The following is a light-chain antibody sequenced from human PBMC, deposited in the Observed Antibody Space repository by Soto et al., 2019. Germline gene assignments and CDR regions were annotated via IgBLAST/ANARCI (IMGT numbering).Light chain of an antibody. J-gene: IGLJ2*01. CDR1: SSDVGGYNY. Sequence: QSALTQPASVSGSPGQSIAISCTGTSSDVGGYNYVSWYQQHPGKAPQLMIYDVSNRPSGVSTRFSGSKSGNTASLTISGVQAEDEGDYYCSSYLSSSNVVFGGGTKLTVL. CDR3: SSYLSSSNVV. V-gene: IGLV2-14*03. CDR2: DVS.